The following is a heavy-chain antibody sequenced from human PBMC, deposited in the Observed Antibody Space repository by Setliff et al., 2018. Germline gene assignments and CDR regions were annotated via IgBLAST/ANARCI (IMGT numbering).Heavy chain of an antibody. CDR3: AKAIRYGGGWELGAFDI. CDR1: GFNFSNYA. Sequence: PGESLKISCAASGFNFSNYAMNWVRQTPEKGLEWVSTISGSGGDTYYSDSANGRFTLSRDKSKNTLSLQMNSLRAEDTAIYYCAKAIRYGGGWELGAFDIWGQGTMVTVSS. CDR2: ISGSGGDT. J-gene: IGHJ3*02. V-gene: IGHV3-23*01. D-gene: IGHD6-19*01.